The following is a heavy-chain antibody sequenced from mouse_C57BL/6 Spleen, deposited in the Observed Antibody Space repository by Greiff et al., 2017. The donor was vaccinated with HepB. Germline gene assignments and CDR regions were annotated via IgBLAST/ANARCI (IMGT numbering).Heavy chain of an antibody. CDR3: ARRIYYYGSSHYAMDY. D-gene: IGHD1-1*01. V-gene: IGHV5-17*01. CDR2: ISSGSSTI. Sequence: EVMLVESGGGLVKPGGSLKLSCAASGFTFSDYGMHWVRQAPEKGLEWVAYISSGSSTIYYADTVKGRFTISRDNAKNTLFLQMTSLRSEDTAMYYCARRIYYYGSSHYAMDYWGQGTSVTVSS. CDR1: GFTFSDYG. J-gene: IGHJ4*01.